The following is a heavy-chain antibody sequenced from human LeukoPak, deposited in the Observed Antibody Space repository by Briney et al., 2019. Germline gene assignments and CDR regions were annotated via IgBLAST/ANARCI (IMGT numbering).Heavy chain of an antibody. CDR2: RYYRSKWYD. D-gene: IGHD6-13*01. Sequence: SHTVSLTCAISRDSVSSNNAAWHCIRQSPSRVLVWLGRRYYRSKWYDDYAVSVKSRITINSDTSKNKFSLHLNSVTPEDTAVYYCARDPSSSWFRDYAFDIWGQGTMVTVSS. J-gene: IGHJ3*02. CDR1: RDSVSSNNAA. CDR3: ARDPSSSWFRDYAFDI. V-gene: IGHV6-1*01.